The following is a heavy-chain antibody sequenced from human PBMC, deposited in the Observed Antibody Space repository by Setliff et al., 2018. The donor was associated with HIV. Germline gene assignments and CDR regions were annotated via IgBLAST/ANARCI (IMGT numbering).Heavy chain of an antibody. J-gene: IGHJ3*02. CDR2: IYFSGTT. D-gene: IGHD3-10*01. CDR3: ARHPLSMNLWFGGGAHFDI. V-gene: IGHV4-39*01. Sequence: SETLSLTCTVSGGSISSGSYYWGWIRQPPGKGLEWIGSIYFSGTTYYNPSLESRVTISVDTSKDQFSLKVTSVTAADTAVYYCARHPLSMNLWFGGGAHFDIWGQGTMVTVSS. CDR1: GGSISSGSYY.